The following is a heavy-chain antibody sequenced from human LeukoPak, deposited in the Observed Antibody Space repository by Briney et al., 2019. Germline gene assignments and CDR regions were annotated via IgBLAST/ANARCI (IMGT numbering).Heavy chain of an antibody. J-gene: IGHJ5*02. D-gene: IGHD3-16*01. V-gene: IGHV4-4*02. Sequence: SETLSLTCAVSGGSISSSNWWSWVRQPPGKGLEWIGEIYHSGSTNYNSSLKSRVSISVDTSQNQFSLKLSSVTAADTAVSYCARVGAGDYVWWFDPWGQGTLVTVSS. CDR3: ARVGAGDYVWWFDP. CDR2: IYHSGST. CDR1: GGSISSSNW.